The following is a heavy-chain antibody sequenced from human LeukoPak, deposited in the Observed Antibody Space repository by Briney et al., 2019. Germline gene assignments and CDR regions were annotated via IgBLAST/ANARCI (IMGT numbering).Heavy chain of an antibody. D-gene: IGHD3-10*01. CDR1: GGSFSGYY. V-gene: IGHV4-34*01. CDR3: ARGGSYYGSGRSRYYFDY. J-gene: IGHJ4*02. Sequence: SETLSLTCAVYGGSFSGYYWSWIRQPPGKGLEWIGEINHSGSTNYNPSLKSQVTISVDTSKNQFSLKLSSVTAADTAVYYCARGGSYYGSGRSRYYFDYWGQGTLVTVSS. CDR2: INHSGST.